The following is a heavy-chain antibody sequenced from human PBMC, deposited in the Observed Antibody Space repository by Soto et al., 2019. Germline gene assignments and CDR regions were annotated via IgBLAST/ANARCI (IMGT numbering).Heavy chain of an antibody. D-gene: IGHD2-21*01. CDR1: GGSISSYY. CDR2: IYTSGST. V-gene: IGHV4-4*07. J-gene: IGHJ5*02. Sequence: KPSETLSLTXTVSGGSISSYYWSWIRQPAGEGLEWIGRIYTSGSTNYNPSLKSRVTMSVDTSKNQFSLKLSSVTAADKAVYYCAREVRPYSPFDPWGQGTLVTVSS. CDR3: AREVRPYSPFDP.